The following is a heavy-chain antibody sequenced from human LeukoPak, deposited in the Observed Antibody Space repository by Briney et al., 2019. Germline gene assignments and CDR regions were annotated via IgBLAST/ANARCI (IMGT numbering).Heavy chain of an antibody. D-gene: IGHD3-3*01. J-gene: IGHJ4*02. CDR1: GFTFSSYA. V-gene: IGHV3-23*01. Sequence: GGSLRLSCAASGFTFSSYAMSWVRQAPGKGLEWVSAISGSGGSTYYADSVKGRFTISRDNSENTLYLQMNSLRAEDTAVYYCAKGTYYDFWSGPDYWGQGTLVTVSS. CDR2: ISGSGGST. CDR3: AKGTYYDFWSGPDY.